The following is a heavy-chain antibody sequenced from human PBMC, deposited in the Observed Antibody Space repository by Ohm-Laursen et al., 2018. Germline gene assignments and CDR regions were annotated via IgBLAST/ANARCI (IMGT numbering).Heavy chain of an antibody. V-gene: IGHV4-31*01. CDR2: IYYSGST. J-gene: IGHJ5*02. Sequence: LRLSCAASGFTFTDYYMSWIRQHPGKGLEWIGYIYYSGSTYYNPSLKSLVTISVDTSKNQFSLKLSSVTAADTAVYYCARSSGDYKFDPWGQGTLVTVSS. D-gene: IGHD4-17*01. CDR3: ARSSGDYKFDP. CDR1: GFTFTDYY.